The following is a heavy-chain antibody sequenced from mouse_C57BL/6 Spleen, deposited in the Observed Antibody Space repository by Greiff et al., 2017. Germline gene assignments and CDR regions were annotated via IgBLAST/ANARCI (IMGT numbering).Heavy chain of an antibody. V-gene: IGHV1-82*01. J-gene: IGHJ4*01. CDR1: GYAFSSSW. D-gene: IGHD1-3*01. Sequence: QVQLKESGPELVKPGASVKISCKASGYAFSSSWMNWVKQRPGKGLEWIGRIYPGDGDTNYNGKFKGKATLTADKSSSTAYMQLSSLTSEDSAVYICARSGYKPRAYAMDYWGQGTSVTVSS. CDR2: IYPGDGDT. CDR3: ARSGYKPRAYAMDY.